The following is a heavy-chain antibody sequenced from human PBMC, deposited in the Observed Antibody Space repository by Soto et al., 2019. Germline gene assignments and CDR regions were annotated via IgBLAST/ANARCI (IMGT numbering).Heavy chain of an antibody. D-gene: IGHD2-21*01. Sequence: SETLSLTCTVSGVSISGSSHYWGWIRQPPGQGLEWIGSIYYSGNTYYNPSLRSRVTISVDTSKNQFSLRLNSVTASDSAVYYCARHPRQGRIEYFDYWGQGTLVTASS. CDR2: IYYSGNT. J-gene: IGHJ4*02. CDR3: ARHPRQGRIEYFDY. CDR1: GVSISGSSHY. V-gene: IGHV4-39*01.